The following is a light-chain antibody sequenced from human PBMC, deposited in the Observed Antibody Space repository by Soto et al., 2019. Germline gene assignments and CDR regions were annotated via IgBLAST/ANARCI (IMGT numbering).Light chain of an antibody. CDR1: HYISTY. J-gene: IGKJ4*01. Sequence: DIQMTQSRSSRSASVGGRVASSWRASHYISTYLNWYQQRPGKAPKLLSYAASSLQSGVPSRFSGSGSGTDFTLTISSLQPEDFATYYCQQTYSTPLTFGGGTKVDIK. CDR3: QQTYSTPLT. CDR2: AAS. V-gene: IGKV1-39*01.